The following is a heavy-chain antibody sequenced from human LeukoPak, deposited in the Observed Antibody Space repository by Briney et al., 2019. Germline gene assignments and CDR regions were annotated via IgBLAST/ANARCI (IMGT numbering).Heavy chain of an antibody. CDR2: IIPIFGTA. Sequence: ASVTVSCKASGGTFSSYAISWVRQAPGQGLEWMGGIIPIFGTANYAQKFQGRVTITADESTSTAYMELSSLRSEDTAVYYCARVKGYDSSGYYYESAFDIWGQGTMVTVSS. D-gene: IGHD3-22*01. V-gene: IGHV1-69*13. CDR1: GGTFSSYA. J-gene: IGHJ3*02. CDR3: ARVKGYDSSGYYYESAFDI.